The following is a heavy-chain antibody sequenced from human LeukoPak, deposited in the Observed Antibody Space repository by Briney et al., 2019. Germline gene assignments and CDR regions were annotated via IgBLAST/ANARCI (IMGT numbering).Heavy chain of an antibody. CDR1: GGTFSSYA. CDR2: MNPNSGNT. CDR3: ARGRIFGVVNRRKGKNNTNWFDP. V-gene: IGHV1-8*02. J-gene: IGHJ5*02. Sequence: GASVKVSCKASGGTFSSYAISWVRQATGQGLEWMGWMNPNSGNTGYAQKFQGRVTMTRNTSISTAYMELSSLRSEDTAVYYCARGRIFGVVNRRKGKNNTNWFDPWGQGTLVTVSS. D-gene: IGHD3-3*01.